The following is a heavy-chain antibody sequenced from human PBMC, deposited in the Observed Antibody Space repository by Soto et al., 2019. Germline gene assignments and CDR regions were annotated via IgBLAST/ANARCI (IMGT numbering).Heavy chain of an antibody. CDR2: IGTAGDT. CDR1: GFTFSSYD. CDR3: ARGKRGGYYYGMDV. V-gene: IGHV3-13*01. D-gene: IGHD3-16*01. Sequence: EVQLVESGGGLVQPGGSLRLSCAASGFTFSSYDMHWVRQATGKGLEWVSAIGTAGDTYYPGSVKGRFTISRENAKNSLYLQMNSLSAEDTAVYYCARGKRGGYYYGMDVWGQGTTVTVSS. J-gene: IGHJ6*02.